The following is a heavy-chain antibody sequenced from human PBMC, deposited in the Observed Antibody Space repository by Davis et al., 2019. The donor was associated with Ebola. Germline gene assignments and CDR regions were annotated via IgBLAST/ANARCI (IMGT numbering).Heavy chain of an antibody. V-gene: IGHV3-23*01. D-gene: IGHD3-3*01. CDR3: AKSGLSFGVVKYHYGMDV. J-gene: IGHJ6*04. CDR1: GFTFSSYA. CDR2: IDDDGEDT. Sequence: GESLKISCAASGFTFSSYAMSWVRQAPGKGLEWVSGIDDDGEDTNYADSVKGRFTISRDNSKKTLYLQMNSLRAEDTAVYYCAKSGLSFGVVKYHYGMDVWGKGTTVTVSS.